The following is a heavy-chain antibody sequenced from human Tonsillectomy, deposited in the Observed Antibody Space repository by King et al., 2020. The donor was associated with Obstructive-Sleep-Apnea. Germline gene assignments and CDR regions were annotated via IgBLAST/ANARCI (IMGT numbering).Heavy chain of an antibody. D-gene: IGHD3-10*01. J-gene: IGHJ3*02. V-gene: IGHV4-31*03. Sequence: VQLQESGPGLVEPSQTLSLTCSVSGGPISSGGYYWSWIRQHPGKGLEWIGYIYYSGSTSYNPSLKSRLTISIDTSKNQFSLKLNSVTAADTAVYYCARDPIWFGDSNDAFDIWGQGTMVTVSS. CDR1: GGPISSGGYY. CDR3: ARDPIWFGDSNDAFDI. CDR2: IYYSGST.